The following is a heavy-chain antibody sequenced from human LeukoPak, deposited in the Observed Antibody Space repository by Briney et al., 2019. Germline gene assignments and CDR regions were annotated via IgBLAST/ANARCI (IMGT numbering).Heavy chain of an antibody. J-gene: IGHJ3*02. CDR2: ISGSGGST. CDR3: AKGEFHPHAFDI. D-gene: IGHD3-10*01. CDR1: GFTFSSYA. V-gene: IGHV3-23*01. Sequence: GGSLRLSCAASGFTFSSYAMSWVRQAPGKGLEWVSAISGSGGSTYYADSVKGRFTISRDNSKNTLYLQMNGLRAEDTAVYYCAKGEFHPHAFDIWGQGTMVTVSS.